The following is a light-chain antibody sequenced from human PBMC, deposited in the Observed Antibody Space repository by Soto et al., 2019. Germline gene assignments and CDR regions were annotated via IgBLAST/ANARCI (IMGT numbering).Light chain of an antibody. V-gene: IGKV1-9*01. J-gene: IGKJ5*01. CDR2: AAS. Sequence: IQLTQSPSSLSASAGDRVTITCRASQGISSLLAWYQQKPGKAPKLLIHAASTLQSGVPSSFSGSVSGTDFTLTISSLQPEDFATYYCQQLNSYPITFGQGTRLEIK. CDR1: QGISSL. CDR3: QQLNSYPIT.